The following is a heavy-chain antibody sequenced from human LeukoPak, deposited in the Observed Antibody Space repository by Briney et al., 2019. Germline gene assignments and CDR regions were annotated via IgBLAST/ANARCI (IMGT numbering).Heavy chain of an antibody. CDR2: IYPGDSDT. V-gene: IGHV5-51*01. Sequence: GESLKISCKGSGYSFTSHWIGWVRQMSGKGLEWMGIIYPGDSDTRYSPSFQGQVTISADKSISTAYLQWGSLKASDTAMYYCATGRNDQAFDFWGQGTMVTVSS. J-gene: IGHJ3*01. CDR3: ATGRNDQAFDF. D-gene: IGHD2-8*01. CDR1: GYSFTSHW.